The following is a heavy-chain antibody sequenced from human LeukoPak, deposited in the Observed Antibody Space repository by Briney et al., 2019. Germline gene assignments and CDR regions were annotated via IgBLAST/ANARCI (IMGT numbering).Heavy chain of an antibody. CDR3: ARDRYYDSSGYYWDDY. CDR1: GFTFSHYW. CDR2: IKQDGSEK. D-gene: IGHD3-22*01. V-gene: IGHV3-7*01. J-gene: IGHJ4*02. Sequence: GGSLRLSCAASGFTFSHYWMTWVRQAPGKGLEWVANIKQDGSEKYYVDSVKGRFTTSRDNAKNSLYLQMNSLRAEDTAVYYCARDRYYDSSGYYWDDYWGQGTLVTVSS.